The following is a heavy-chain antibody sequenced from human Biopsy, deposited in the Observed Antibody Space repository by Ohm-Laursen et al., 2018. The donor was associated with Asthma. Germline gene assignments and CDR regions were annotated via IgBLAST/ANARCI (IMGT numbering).Heavy chain of an antibody. Sequence: TWVRQAPGKGLEWVSAISGGGGGTKYADSVKGRFTISRDNSKNTLSLQMSSLRAEDTALYYCAKDLSKAVGGSNDYYYGMDVWGQGTTVTVAS. V-gene: IGHV3-23*01. D-gene: IGHD6-19*01. CDR2: ISGGGGGT. J-gene: IGHJ6*02. CDR3: AKDLSKAVGGSNDYYYGMDV.